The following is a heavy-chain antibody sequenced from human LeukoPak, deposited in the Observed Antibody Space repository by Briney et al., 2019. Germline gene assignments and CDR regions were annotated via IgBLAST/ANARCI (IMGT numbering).Heavy chain of an antibody. CDR2: ISPSGGST. D-gene: IGHD6-19*01. Sequence: GASVKVSCKASGYTFTSHYIHWVRQAPGQGLEWMGIISPSGGSTSYAQKLQGRVTMTRDTSTSTVYMELSSLRSEDTAVYYCARDMSGWYLRDYWGQGTLVTVSS. CDR1: GYTFTSHY. J-gene: IGHJ4*02. CDR3: ARDMSGWYLRDY. V-gene: IGHV1-46*04.